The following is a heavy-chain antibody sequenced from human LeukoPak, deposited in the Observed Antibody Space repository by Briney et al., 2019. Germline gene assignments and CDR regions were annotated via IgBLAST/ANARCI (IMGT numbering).Heavy chain of an antibody. D-gene: IGHD2-2*01. CDR2: IYTSGST. J-gene: IGHJ6*03. CDR1: GGSISSGSYY. Sequence: SETLSLTCTVSGGSISSGSYYWRWIRQPAGKGLEWIVRIYTSGSTNYNPSLKSRVTISVDTSKNQFSLKLSSVTAADTAVYYCARDLSCSSTSCYGYYYYYYMDVWGKGTTVTVSS. V-gene: IGHV4-61*02. CDR3: ARDLSCSSTSCYGYYYYYYMDV.